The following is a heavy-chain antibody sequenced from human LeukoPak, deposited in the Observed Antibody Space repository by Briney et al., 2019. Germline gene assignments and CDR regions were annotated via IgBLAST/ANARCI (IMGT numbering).Heavy chain of an antibody. J-gene: IGHJ4*02. D-gene: IGHD3-10*01. Sequence: PSETLSLTCTVSGGSVSSGSYYWSWIRQPPGKGLEWIGYIYYSGSTNYNPSPKSRVTISVDTSKNQFSLKLSSVTAADTAVYYCARASMVRGVPSYFDYWGQGTLVTVSS. CDR3: ARASMVRGVPSYFDY. V-gene: IGHV4-61*01. CDR2: IYYSGST. CDR1: GGSVSSGSYY.